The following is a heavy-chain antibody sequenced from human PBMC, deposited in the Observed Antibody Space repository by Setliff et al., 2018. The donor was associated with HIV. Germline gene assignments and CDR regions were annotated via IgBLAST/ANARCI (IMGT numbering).Heavy chain of an antibody. J-gene: IGHJ4*02. CDR2: IYYTGNT. V-gene: IGHV4-59*11. Sequence: PSETLSLTCTVSDGSISSQYWSWIRQPPGKGLEWVGSIYYTGNTNYNPSLKSRVTISVDTSKNQFSLKLSSVTAADTAVYYCARAPTEEAYYYDSSGYWGQGTLVTVSS. CDR3: ARAPTEEAYYYDSSGY. D-gene: IGHD3-22*01. CDR1: DGSISSQY.